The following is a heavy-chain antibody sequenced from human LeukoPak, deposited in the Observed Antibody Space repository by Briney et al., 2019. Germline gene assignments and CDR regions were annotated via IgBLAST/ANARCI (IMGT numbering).Heavy chain of an antibody. CDR2: INHSGST. Sequence: SETLSLTCAVYGGSFSGYYWSWIRQPPGKGLEWIGEINHSGSTNYNPSLKSRVTISVDTSKNQFSLKLSSVTAADTAVYYCARGPDTLTGSTLFPDYWGQGTLVTVSS. CDR3: ARGPDTLTGSTLFPDY. J-gene: IGHJ4*02. CDR1: GGSFSGYY. V-gene: IGHV4-34*01. D-gene: IGHD3-9*01.